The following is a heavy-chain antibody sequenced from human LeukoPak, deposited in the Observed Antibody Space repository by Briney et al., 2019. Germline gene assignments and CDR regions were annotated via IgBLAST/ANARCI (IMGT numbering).Heavy chain of an antibody. D-gene: IGHD6-19*01. Sequence: ASVKVSCKASGYTFTGYYMHWVRQALGQGVEWMGWINPNSGGTNYAQKFQGRVTMTRDTSISTAYMELSRLRSDDTAVHYCAREGIAVEWFDPWGQGTLVTVSS. CDR2: INPNSGGT. V-gene: IGHV1-2*02. CDR1: GYTFTGYY. J-gene: IGHJ5*02. CDR3: AREGIAVEWFDP.